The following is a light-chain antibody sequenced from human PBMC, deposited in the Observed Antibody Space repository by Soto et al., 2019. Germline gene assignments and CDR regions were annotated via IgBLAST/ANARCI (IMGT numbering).Light chain of an antibody. CDR3: QSYDSSLSVV. CDR1: SSNIGAGYD. CDR2: GNS. Sequence: QSVLTQPPSVSGAPGQRVTISCTGSSSNIGAGYDVHWYQQLPGTAPKLLISGNSNRPSGVPDRFSGSKSGTSASLAITGLQAEDEADYYCQSYDSSLSVVFGGGTKRTVL. J-gene: IGLJ2*01. V-gene: IGLV1-40*01.